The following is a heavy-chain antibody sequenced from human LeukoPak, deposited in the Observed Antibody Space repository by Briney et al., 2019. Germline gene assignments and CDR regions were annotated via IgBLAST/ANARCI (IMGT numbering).Heavy chain of an antibody. J-gene: IGHJ3*02. D-gene: IGHD4-17*01. CDR3: VKEKTTVTSRGAFEI. CDR1: GFIFSDYG. CDR2: IRSDGSFK. Sequence: GGSLRLSCAASGFIFSDYGMHWVRQAPGKGLEWVTFIRSDGSFKSYAASVKGRFSISRDNSNNIFYVQMNNLTPEDTAIYHCVKEKTTVTSRGAFEIWGHGTMVTVSS. V-gene: IGHV3-30*02.